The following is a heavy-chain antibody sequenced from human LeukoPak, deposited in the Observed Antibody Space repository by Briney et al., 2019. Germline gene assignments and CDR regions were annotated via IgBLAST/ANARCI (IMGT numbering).Heavy chain of an antibody. CDR2: IWYDGSNK. V-gene: IGHV3-33*01. CDR1: GFTFSSYG. J-gene: IGHJ6*02. D-gene: IGHD5-18*01. CDR3: ARKGSGYSYGYNYYYGMDV. Sequence: PGGSLRLSCAASGFTFSSYGMHWVRQAPGKGLEWVAVIWYDGSNKYYADSVKGRFTISRDNSKNTLYLQMNSLRAEDTAVYYCARKGSGYSYGYNYYYGMDVWGQGTTVTVSS.